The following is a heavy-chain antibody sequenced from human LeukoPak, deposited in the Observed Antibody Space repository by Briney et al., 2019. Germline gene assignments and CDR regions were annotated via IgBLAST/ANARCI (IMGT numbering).Heavy chain of an antibody. D-gene: IGHD3-10*01. J-gene: IGHJ4*02. CDR3: AKDRDGSGSYYWR. CDR1: GFTFSSNA. V-gene: IGHV3-23*01. Sequence: GGSLRLSCAASGFTFSSNAMSWVRQAPGKGLEWVSYISGSGGSTYYADSVKGRFTISRDNSKNTLYLQMNSLRAEDTAVYYCAKDRDGSGSYYWRWGQGTLVTVSS. CDR2: ISGSGGST.